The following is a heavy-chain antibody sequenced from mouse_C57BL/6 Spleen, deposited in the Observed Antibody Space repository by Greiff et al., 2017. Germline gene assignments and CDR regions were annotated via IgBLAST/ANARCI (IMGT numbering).Heavy chain of an antibody. CDR3: ARGAYYGSSSAWFAY. CDR1: GYTFTSYW. V-gene: IGHV1-55*01. D-gene: IGHD1-1*01. Sequence: VQLQQSGTVLARPGASVKMSCKTSGYTFTSYWITWVKQRPGQGLEWIGDIYPGSGSTNYNEKFKSKATLTVDTSSSTAYMQLSSLTSEDSAVYYCARGAYYGSSSAWFAYWGQGTLVTVSA. J-gene: IGHJ3*01. CDR2: IYPGSGST.